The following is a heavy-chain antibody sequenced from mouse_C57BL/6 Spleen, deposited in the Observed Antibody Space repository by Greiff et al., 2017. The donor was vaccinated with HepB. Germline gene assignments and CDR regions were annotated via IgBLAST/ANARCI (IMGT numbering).Heavy chain of an antibody. CDR2: IYPGSGST. J-gene: IGHJ1*03. CDR1: GYTFTSYW. V-gene: IGHV1-55*01. D-gene: IGHD2-5*01. Sequence: QVQLQHPGAELVKPGASVKMSCKASGYTFTSYWITWVKQRPGQGLEWIGDIYPGSGSTNYNEKFKSKATLTVDTSSSTAYMQLSSLTSEDSAVYYCARSASNYWYFDVWGTGTTVTVSS. CDR3: ARSASNYWYFDV.